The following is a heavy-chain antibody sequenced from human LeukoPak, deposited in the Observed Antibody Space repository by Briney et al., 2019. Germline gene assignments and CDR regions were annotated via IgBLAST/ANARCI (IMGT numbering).Heavy chain of an antibody. Sequence: SETLSLTCSVSGGSITSYYWSWIRQPPGKGLEWIGYIYYSGSAKYSPFLKSRVTISVDTSKNQFSLNLSSVTAADTAVYYCARTGYSYDPHDAFDIWGQGTMVTVSS. CDR3: ARTGYSYDPHDAFDI. J-gene: IGHJ3*02. D-gene: IGHD5-18*01. CDR2: IYYSGSA. CDR1: GGSITSYY. V-gene: IGHV4-59*01.